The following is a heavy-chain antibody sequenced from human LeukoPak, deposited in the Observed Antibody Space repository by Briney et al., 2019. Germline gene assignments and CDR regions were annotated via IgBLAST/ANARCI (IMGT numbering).Heavy chain of an antibody. D-gene: IGHD1-1*01. CDR3: ARGRDWNHDVSFT. CDR2: ISSGSSYT. Sequence: GGSLRLSCAASGFTFSDFYMSWIRQAPGKGLEWVSYISSGSSYTNYADSVKGRFTISRDNAKNSLSLQMNSLRAEDTAVYYCARGRDWNHDVSFTWGQGTLVTVSS. V-gene: IGHV3-11*06. CDR1: GFTFSDFY. J-gene: IGHJ5*02.